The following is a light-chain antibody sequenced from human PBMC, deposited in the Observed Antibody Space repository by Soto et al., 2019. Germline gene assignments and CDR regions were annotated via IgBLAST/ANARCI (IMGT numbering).Light chain of an antibody. CDR2: EVS. Sequence: QSVLPQPPSASGSPGQSVTISCTGTSSDVGANNDYVSWYQQHPGKVPKLMIYEVSKRPPGVPDRFSGSKSGNTASLTVSGLQADDEAHYCCSSSAGSDTLVFGNGTKVTLL. CDR3: SSSAGSDTLV. V-gene: IGLV2-8*01. J-gene: IGLJ1*01. CDR1: SSDVGANNDY.